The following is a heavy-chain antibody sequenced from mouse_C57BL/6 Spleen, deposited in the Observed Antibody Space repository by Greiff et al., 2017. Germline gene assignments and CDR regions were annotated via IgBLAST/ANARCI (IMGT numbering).Heavy chain of an antibody. CDR2: IYPVSSET. Sequence: QVQLQQSGAELASPGASVTLSCKASGYTFTDHIMNWVKKRPGQGLAWIGRIYPVSSETNYNQKFMGKATFSVDRSSSTVYMVLNSLTSEDPAVYYCGRSGNPLYYDAMDYWGQGTSVTVSS. J-gene: IGHJ4*01. CDR3: GRSGNPLYYDAMDY. D-gene: IGHD1-3*01. CDR1: GYTFTDHI. V-gene: IGHV1-11*01.